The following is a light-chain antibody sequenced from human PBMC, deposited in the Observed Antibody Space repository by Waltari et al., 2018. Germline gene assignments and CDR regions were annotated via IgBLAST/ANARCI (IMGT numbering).Light chain of an antibody. Sequence: IQMTQSPSSLSASVGDRVTITCRASQSVGNYLNWYQQRPGQAPKVLIYAASTLQRGVPSRFSGSGSGTDFTLTINSLQPEDLSIYYCQQTYSAPLSFGGGTKVEMK. CDR3: QQTYSAPLS. CDR2: AAS. V-gene: IGKV1-39*01. CDR1: QSVGNY. J-gene: IGKJ4*01.